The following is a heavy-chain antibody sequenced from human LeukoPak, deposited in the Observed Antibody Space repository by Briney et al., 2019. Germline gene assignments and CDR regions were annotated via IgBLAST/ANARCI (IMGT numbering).Heavy chain of an antibody. J-gene: IGHJ4*02. D-gene: IGHD2-21*01. CDR1: GFTFSSYE. Sequence: GGSLRLSCAASGFTFSSYEMNWVRQAPGKGPEWVSYISSSGSTIYYADSVKGRFTISRDNAKNSLYLQMNSLRAEDTAVYYCARGPEHTAYYFDYWGQGTLVTVSS. V-gene: IGHV3-48*03. CDR2: ISSSGSTI. CDR3: ARGPEHTAYYFDY.